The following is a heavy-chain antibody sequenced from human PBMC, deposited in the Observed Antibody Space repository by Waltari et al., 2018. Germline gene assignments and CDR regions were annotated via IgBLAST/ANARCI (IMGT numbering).Heavy chain of an antibody. Sequence: QVQLVQSGAEVKKPGSSVKVSCKASGGPFSSYAISWVRQAPGQGLEWMGGIIPIFGTANEAQKYQGRVTITADEATSTAYMELSSRRSEDTAGNYCARNLGRAYAFDIWGQGTMVTVSS. D-gene: IGHD2-15*01. CDR3: ARNLGRAYAFDI. CDR1: GGPFSSYA. V-gene: IGHV1-69*13. CDR2: IIPIFGTA. J-gene: IGHJ3*02.